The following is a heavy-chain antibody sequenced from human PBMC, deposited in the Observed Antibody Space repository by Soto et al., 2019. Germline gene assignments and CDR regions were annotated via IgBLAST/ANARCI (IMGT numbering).Heavy chain of an antibody. Sequence: PSETLSLTCTVSGGSISSYYWSWIRQPPGKGLEWIGYIYYSGSTNYNPSLKSRVTISVDTSKNQFSLKLSSVTAADTAVYYCASSPFLEYYFDYWGQGTLVTVS. CDR3: ASSPFLEYYFDY. V-gene: IGHV4-59*01. J-gene: IGHJ4*02. CDR1: GGSISSYY. D-gene: IGHD3-3*02. CDR2: IYYSGST.